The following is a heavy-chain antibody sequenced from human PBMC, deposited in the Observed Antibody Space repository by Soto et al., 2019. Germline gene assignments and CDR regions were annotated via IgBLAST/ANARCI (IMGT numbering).Heavy chain of an antibody. J-gene: IGHJ4*02. CDR1: GFSVSNNY. CDR3: ARDRRGYCIVTNCYVGSDY. V-gene: IGHV3-66*01. Sequence: PGGSLRLSCAASGFSVSNNYMSWVRQAPGKGLEWVSGIYSGGNTYYADSVKGRFTISRDNSKNTVYLQMNSLRVEDTAVYYCARDRRGYCIVTNCYVGSDYWGQGTLVTVSS. CDR2: IYSGGNT. D-gene: IGHD2-15*01.